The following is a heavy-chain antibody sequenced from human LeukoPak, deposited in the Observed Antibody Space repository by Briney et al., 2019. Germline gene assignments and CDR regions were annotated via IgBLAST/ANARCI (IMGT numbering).Heavy chain of an antibody. D-gene: IGHD1-26*01. Sequence: GGSLRLSCAASGFTFSSYSMNWARQAPGEGLEWVSSISSSSSYIYYADSVKGRFTISRDNAKNSLYLQMNSLRAEDTAVYYCARDRGSGSTGAFDIWGQGTMVTVSS. CDR2: ISSSSSYI. J-gene: IGHJ3*02. CDR3: ARDRGSGSTGAFDI. CDR1: GFTFSSYS. V-gene: IGHV3-21*01.